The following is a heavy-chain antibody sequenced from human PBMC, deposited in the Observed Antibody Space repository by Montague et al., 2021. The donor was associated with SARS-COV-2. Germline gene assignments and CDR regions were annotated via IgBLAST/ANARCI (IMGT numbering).Heavy chain of an antibody. CDR3: ARLKRYFDSSGSPSAFDF. CDR2: IYYTGNT. D-gene: IGHD3-22*01. J-gene: IGHJ3*01. V-gene: IGHV4-39*02. CDR1: GGSITNSIDY. Sequence: SETLSLTCTVSGGSITNSIDYWAWIRHPPGKGLVWIGSIYYTGNTYYNPSLKSRVTISVVTSKNHFTLKLSSVTAAETAVYYCARLKRYFDSSGSPSAFDFWGQGTRVTVSS.